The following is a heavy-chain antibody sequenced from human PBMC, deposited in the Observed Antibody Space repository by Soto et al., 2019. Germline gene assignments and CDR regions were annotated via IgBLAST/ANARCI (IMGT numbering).Heavy chain of an antibody. CDR1: GYTFTSYG. CDR2: ISAYNGNT. D-gene: IGHD3-10*01. V-gene: IGHV1-18*01. CDR3: ERYRNYSCSQGAFDI. Sequence: ASVKVSCKASGYTFTSYGIGWVRQAPGQGLEWMGWISAYNGNTNYAEKLQGRVTMTTDTSTSTAYMELRSLRSDDTAVYYCERYRNYSCSQGAFDIWGQETTVTAS. J-gene: IGHJ3*02.